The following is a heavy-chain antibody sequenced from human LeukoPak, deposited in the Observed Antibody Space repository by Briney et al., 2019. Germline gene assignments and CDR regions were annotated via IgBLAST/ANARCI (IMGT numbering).Heavy chain of an antibody. CDR3: ARGGYSGYDSYYYYYMDV. V-gene: IGHV4-59*12. CDR1: GGSLTNYY. D-gene: IGHD5-12*01. CDR2: IYYSGST. J-gene: IGHJ6*03. Sequence: SETLSLTCTVSGGSLTNYYWSWIRQPPGKGLDWIGHIYYSGSTNYNPSLKSRVTMSVDTSKNQFSLKLSSVTAADTAVYYCARGGYSGYDSYYYYYMDVWGKGTTVTISS.